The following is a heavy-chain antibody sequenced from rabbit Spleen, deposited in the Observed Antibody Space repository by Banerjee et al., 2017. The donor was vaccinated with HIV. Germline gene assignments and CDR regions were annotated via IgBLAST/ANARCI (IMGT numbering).Heavy chain of an antibody. CDR2: IDPVFGIT. Sequence: QLVESGGGLVRPGGSLKLSCKASGFTLSSYYMNWVRQAPGKGLEWIGYIDPVFGITYYANWVNGRFSISRENAQNTVYLQLNSLTAADTATYFCARDIYYDNHTPGHYFDLWGQGTLVTVS. J-gene: IGHJ4*01. D-gene: IGHD1-1*01. V-gene: IGHV1S7*01. CDR1: GFTLSSYY. CDR3: ARDIYYDNHTPGHYFDL.